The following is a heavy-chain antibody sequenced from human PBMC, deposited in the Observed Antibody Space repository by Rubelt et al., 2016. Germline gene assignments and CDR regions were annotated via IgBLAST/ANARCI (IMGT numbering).Heavy chain of an antibody. Sequence: SMNWVRQAPGKGLEWVSYISSSSSTIYYADSVKGRFTISRDNAKNSLYLQMNSLRAEDTAVYYCAIGGYSNYGYWGQGTLVTVSS. CDR2: ISSSSSTI. D-gene: IGHD5-12*01. CDR3: AIGGYSNYGY. V-gene: IGHV3-48*04. CDR1: S. J-gene: IGHJ4*02.